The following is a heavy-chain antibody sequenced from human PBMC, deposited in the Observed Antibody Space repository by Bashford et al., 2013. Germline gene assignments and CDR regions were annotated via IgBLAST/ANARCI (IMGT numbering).Heavy chain of an antibody. CDR3: ARGGYNWNYGGSVLYYYMDV. CDR2: IIPIFGTA. V-gene: IGHV1-69*01. Sequence: WVRQAPGQGLEWMGGIIPIFGTANYAQKFQGRVTITADESTSTAYMELSSLRSEDTAVYYCARGGYNWNYGGSVLYYYMDVWGQRDHGHRLL. D-gene: IGHD1-7*01. J-gene: IGHJ6*03.